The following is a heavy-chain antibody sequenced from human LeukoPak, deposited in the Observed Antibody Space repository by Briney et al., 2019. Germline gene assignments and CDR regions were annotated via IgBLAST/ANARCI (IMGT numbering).Heavy chain of an antibody. CDR3: ARGRHIVVVTATYFDY. D-gene: IGHD2-21*02. CDR1: GGSFSGYY. Sequence: SETLSLTCAVYGGSFSGYYWSWIRQPPGKGLEWIGEINHSGSTNYNPSLKSRVTISVDTSKNQFSLKLSSVTAADTAVYYCARGRHIVVVTATYFDYWGQGTLVTVSS. CDR2: INHSGST. J-gene: IGHJ4*02. V-gene: IGHV4-34*01.